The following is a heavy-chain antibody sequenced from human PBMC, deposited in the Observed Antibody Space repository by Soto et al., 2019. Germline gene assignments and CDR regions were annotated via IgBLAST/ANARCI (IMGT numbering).Heavy chain of an antibody. Sequence: GGSLRLSCAASGFTFSSYSMNWVRQAPGKGLEWVSSISSSSSYIYYADSVKGRFTISRDNAKNSLYLQMNSLRAEDTAVYYCERDGRGIAARASVRAPKDYWGQGTLVTVSS. CDR3: ERDGRGIAARASVRAPKDY. D-gene: IGHD6-6*01. CDR1: GFTFSSYS. J-gene: IGHJ4*02. V-gene: IGHV3-21*01. CDR2: ISSSSSYI.